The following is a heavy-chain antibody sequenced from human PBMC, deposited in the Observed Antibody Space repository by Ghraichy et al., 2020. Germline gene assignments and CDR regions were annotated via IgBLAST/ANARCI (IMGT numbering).Heavy chain of an antibody. CDR3: ARGRILWFGAHSYYYGMDV. V-gene: IGHV4-34*01. CDR2: INHSGST. J-gene: IGHJ6*02. D-gene: IGHD3-10*01. CDR1: GGSFSGYY. Sequence: SQTLSLTCAVYGGSFSGYYWSWIRQPPGKGLEWIGEINHSGSTNYNPSLKSRVTISVDTSKNQFSLKLSSVTAADTAVYYCARGRILWFGAHSYYYGMDVWDQGTTVTVSS.